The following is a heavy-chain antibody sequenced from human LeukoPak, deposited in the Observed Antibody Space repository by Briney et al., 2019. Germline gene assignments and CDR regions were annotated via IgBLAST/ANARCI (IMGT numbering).Heavy chain of an antibody. V-gene: IGHV5-51*01. D-gene: IGHD6-19*01. CDR1: GYSFTAYW. CDR2: IYPADSDT. J-gene: IGHJ5*02. CDR3: ARFRSVTGNNWFDP. Sequence: GESLKISCKGFGYSFTAYWIAWVRQLPGKGLEWMGMIYPADSDTRYSPSFQGQVTISGDKSINTAYLQWSSLKASDSAMYYCARFRSVTGNNWFDPWGQGTLVTVSS.